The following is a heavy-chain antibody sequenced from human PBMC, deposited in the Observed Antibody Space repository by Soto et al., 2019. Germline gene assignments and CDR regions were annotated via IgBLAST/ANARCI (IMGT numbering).Heavy chain of an antibody. CDR1: GYTFTSYD. CDR3: ARGRGVRYSSRSVWAFDI. Sequence: QVQLVQSGAEVKKPGASVKVSCKASGYTFTSYDINWVRQATGQGLAWMGGMNPNSGNTGYAQKFQGRVTMTRNTSISTDYMELSSLRYEDTAVYYCARGRGVRYSSRSVWAFDIWGQGTMVTVSS. J-gene: IGHJ3*02. V-gene: IGHV1-8*01. D-gene: IGHD6-13*01. CDR2: MNPNSGNT.